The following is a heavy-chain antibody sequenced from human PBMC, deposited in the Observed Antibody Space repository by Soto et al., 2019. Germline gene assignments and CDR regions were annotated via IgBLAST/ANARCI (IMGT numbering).Heavy chain of an antibody. CDR3: ANFDMGRGDYGMDV. CDR2: ISWNSGSI. D-gene: IGHD3-9*01. CDR1: GFTFDDYA. Sequence: EVQLVESGGGLVQPGRSLRLSCAASGFTFDDYAMHWVRQAPGKGLEWVSGISWNSGSIGYADSVKGRFTISRDNAKNSLYLQRNSLRAEDTALYYCANFDMGRGDYGMDVWGQGTTVTVSS. J-gene: IGHJ6*02. V-gene: IGHV3-9*01.